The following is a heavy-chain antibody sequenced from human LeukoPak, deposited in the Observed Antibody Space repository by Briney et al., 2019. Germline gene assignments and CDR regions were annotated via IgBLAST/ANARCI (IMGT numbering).Heavy chain of an antibody. D-gene: IGHD4-11*01. V-gene: IGHV3-30-3*01. CDR2: ISHDGSNT. CDR3: ARETVTNHDASDV. J-gene: IGHJ3*01. Sequence: RRSLRDSCAASGFTSCNHVGHWVCQAPGKGLKWVAVISHDGSNTYYGDSVKGRFTISRDNSKYTLDLQMNSLRAEDTAVYYCARETVTNHDASDVWGEGAMVTVSS. CDR1: GFTSCNHV.